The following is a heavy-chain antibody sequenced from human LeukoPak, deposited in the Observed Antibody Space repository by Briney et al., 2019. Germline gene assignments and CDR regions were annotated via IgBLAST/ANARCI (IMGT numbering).Heavy chain of an antibody. CDR3: ASEPRSGIAAAGYGGPYDY. J-gene: IGHJ4*02. CDR2: IIPIFGTA. V-gene: IGHV1-69*05. Sequence: APLKVCCTASGGPFSSSAISWVPQAPGLRPEGMGGIIPIFGTANYAQKFQGRVTIATDESTSTAYMELSRLRSEDTAVYYCASEPRSGIAAAGYGGPYDYWGQGTLVTVSS. D-gene: IGHD6-13*01. CDR1: GGPFSSSA.